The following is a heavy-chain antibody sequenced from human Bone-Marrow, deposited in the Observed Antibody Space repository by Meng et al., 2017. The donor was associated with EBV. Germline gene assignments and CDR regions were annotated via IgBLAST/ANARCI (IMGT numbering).Heavy chain of an antibody. J-gene: IGHJ4*02. CDR1: GYTFTTYY. V-gene: IGHV1-46*01. CDR3: ARGTLTY. Sequence: QVHLGQSGAEVKQPGASVKLSCKAFGYTFTTYYIHWVPQDPGQGLEWMGIINPSGGATSYEQKFQGRVTLTRDTSTSTVYMELSSLKSEDTAVYYCARGTLTYWGQGTLVTVSS. CDR2: INPSGGAT.